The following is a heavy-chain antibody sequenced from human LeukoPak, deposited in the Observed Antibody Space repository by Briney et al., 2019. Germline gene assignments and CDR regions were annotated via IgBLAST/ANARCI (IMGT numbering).Heavy chain of an antibody. Sequence: PSETLSLTCTVSGGSISSGSYYWSWIRQPAGKGLEWIGRIYTSGSTNYNPSLKSRVTISVDTSKNQFSLKLSSVTAADTAVYYCARDEAIAVAGTGWFDPWGKGTTVTVSS. J-gene: IGHJ6*04. CDR1: GGSISSGSYY. CDR2: IYTSGST. D-gene: IGHD6-19*01. CDR3: ARDEAIAVAGTGWFDP. V-gene: IGHV4-61*02.